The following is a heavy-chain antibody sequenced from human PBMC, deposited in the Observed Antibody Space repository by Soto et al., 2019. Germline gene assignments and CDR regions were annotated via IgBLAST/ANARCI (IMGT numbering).Heavy chain of an antibody. D-gene: IGHD2-15*01. CDR2: IYYSGST. J-gene: IGHJ5*02. V-gene: IGHV4-59*01. Sequence: SETLSVAGSGSGGSLSRDYWSGIRQPPGRGLEWIGEIYYSGSTNYNPSLKSRVTISVDTSKNQFSLKLSSVTAADTAVYYCAREGYCSGGSCYSYTWFHPWGHGTLVTVS. CDR1: GGSLSRDY. CDR3: AREGYCSGGSCYSYTWFHP.